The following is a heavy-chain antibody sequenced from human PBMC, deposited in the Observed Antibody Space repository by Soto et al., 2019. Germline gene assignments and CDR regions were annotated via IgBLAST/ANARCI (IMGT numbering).Heavy chain of an antibody. CDR1: GGSVRGFF. V-gene: IGHV4-59*02. J-gene: IGHJ4*02. D-gene: IGHD3-22*01. Sequence: SETLSLTCTVSGGSVRGFFWAWIRQPPGKGLEWIGYIYYTGSTNYNPSLESRVSISVDTSKNQFSLNLNSLTAADTAVYYCAKYYYHSSGYDYFDYWGQGTLVTVSS. CDR3: AKYYYHSSGYDYFDY. CDR2: IYYTGST.